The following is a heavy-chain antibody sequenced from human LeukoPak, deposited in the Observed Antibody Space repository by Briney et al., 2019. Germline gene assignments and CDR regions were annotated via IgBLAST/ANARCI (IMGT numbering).Heavy chain of an antibody. CDR1: GYTFTSYG. V-gene: IGHV1-18*01. CDR2: ISAYNGNT. CDR3: ARGVTWIQLWLAGMDV. D-gene: IGHD5-18*01. Sequence: ASVKVSCKASGYTFTSYGISWVRQAPGQGLEWMGWISAYNGNTNYAQKLQGRVTMTTDTSTSTAFMELRSLRSDDTAVYYCARGVTWIQLWLAGMDVWGQGTTVTVSS. J-gene: IGHJ6*02.